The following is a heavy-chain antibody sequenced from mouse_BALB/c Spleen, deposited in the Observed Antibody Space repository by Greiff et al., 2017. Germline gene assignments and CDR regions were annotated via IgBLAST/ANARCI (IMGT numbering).Heavy chain of an antibody. CDR2: IWAGGST. J-gene: IGHJ3*01. CDR3: ARDGNPAWFAY. V-gene: IGHV2-9*02. Sequence: VKLMESGPGLVAPSPSLSITCTVSGFSLTSYGVHWVRQPPGKGLEWLGVIWAGGSTNYNSALMSRLSISKDNSKCQVFLKMNSLQTDDTAMYYCARDGNPAWFAYWGQGTLVTVSA. CDR1: GFSLTSYG. D-gene: IGHD4-1*01.